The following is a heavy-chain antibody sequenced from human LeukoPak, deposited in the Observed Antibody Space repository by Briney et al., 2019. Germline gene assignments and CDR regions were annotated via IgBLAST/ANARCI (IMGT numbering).Heavy chain of an antibody. V-gene: IGHV3-23*01. D-gene: IGHD6-6*01. CDR2: VTGNSGST. J-gene: IGHJ4*02. CDR1: GFTFSSYA. CDR3: AKVSLYSSSTLSTGYYCVS. Sequence: GGSLRLSCAASGFTFSSYAMSWVRQAPGKGLEWVSDVTGNSGSTNYGDSVKGRFTISRDNSKNMLYLQMNSLRAEDTAIYYCAKVSLYSSSTLSTGYYCVSWGQATLVTVAS.